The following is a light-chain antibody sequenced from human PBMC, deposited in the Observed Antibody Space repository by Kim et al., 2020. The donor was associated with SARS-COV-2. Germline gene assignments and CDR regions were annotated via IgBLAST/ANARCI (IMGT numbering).Light chain of an antibody. J-gene: IGLJ3*02. CDR2: ENK. CDR1: IASIATTY. V-gene: IGLV6-57*03. CDR3: QSYDSSNLV. Sequence: TLPISCPPSIASIATTYVQWYQQPPGTAPTTLISENKQRPSGVPARFSGSIDSSSNSASLTISGLKTEDEADYYCQSYDSSNLVFGGGTQLTVL.